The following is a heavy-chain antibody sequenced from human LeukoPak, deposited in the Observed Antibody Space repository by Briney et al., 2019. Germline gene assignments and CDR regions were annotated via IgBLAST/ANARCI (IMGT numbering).Heavy chain of an antibody. J-gene: IGHJ4*02. V-gene: IGHV1-8*01. D-gene: IGHD2-15*01. Sequence: ASVKVSCKASGYTFTSYDINWVRQATGQGLEWTGWMNPNSGNTGYAQKFQGRVTMTRNTSISTAYMELSSLRSEDTAVYYCARVHCSGGSCYSRLAPAAGYRYYFDYWGQGTLVTVSS. CDR2: MNPNSGNT. CDR3: ARVHCSGGSCYSRLAPAAGYRYYFDY. CDR1: GYTFTSYD.